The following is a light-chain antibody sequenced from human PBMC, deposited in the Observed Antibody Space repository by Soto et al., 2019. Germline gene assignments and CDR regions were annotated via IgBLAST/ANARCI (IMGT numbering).Light chain of an antibody. V-gene: IGKV3D-20*02. Sequence: EIVLTQSPGTLSLSPGERATLSCRASQSVSSSYLAWYQQKPGQAPRLLIYEASSRATGIPARFSGGGSGTVFTLTISRLEPEDFAVYYCQQRSNWPPFITFGQGTRLEI. CDR1: QSVSSSY. CDR2: EAS. J-gene: IGKJ5*01. CDR3: QQRSNWPPFIT.